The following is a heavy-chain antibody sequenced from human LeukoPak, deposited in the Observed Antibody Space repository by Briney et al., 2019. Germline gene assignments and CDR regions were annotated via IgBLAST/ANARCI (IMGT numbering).Heavy chain of an antibody. CDR2: IWSDGNRE. D-gene: IGHD3-22*01. CDR3: ATGTDSSGYYPFDY. Sequence: GGSLRLSCAASGFAFSGYGMHWVRQAPGKGLEWVAVIWSDGNREYYLDSVKGRFTISRDNSENTLYLQMNSLRAEDTAIYYCATGTDSSGYYPFDYWGQGTLVTVSS. J-gene: IGHJ4*02. V-gene: IGHV3-33*01. CDR1: GFAFSGYG.